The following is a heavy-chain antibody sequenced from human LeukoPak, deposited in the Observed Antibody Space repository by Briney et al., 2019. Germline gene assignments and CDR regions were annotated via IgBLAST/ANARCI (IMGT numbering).Heavy chain of an antibody. D-gene: IGHD3-3*01. Sequence: SETLSLTCAVYGGSFSGYYWIWIRQPPGKGLEWIGEINHSGSTNYNPSLKSRVTISVDTSKNQFSLKLSSVTAADTAVYYCAREKLGRGYYVDYWGQGTLVTVSS. CDR1: GGSFSGYY. CDR3: AREKLGRGYYVDY. J-gene: IGHJ4*02. V-gene: IGHV4-34*01. CDR2: INHSGST.